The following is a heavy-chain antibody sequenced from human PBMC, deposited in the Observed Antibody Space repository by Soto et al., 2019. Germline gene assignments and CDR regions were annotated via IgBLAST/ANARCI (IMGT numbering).Heavy chain of an antibody. Sequence: ASVMVSCTTSGSTFTSYGSSWGRQAPGQWLEWMGWISAYNGNTNYAQKLQGRVTMTTDTSTSTAYMELRSLRSDDTAVYYCARDLPLRFLEWLPDYYGMDVWGQGTTVTVSS. J-gene: IGHJ6*02. D-gene: IGHD3-3*01. CDR2: ISAYNGNT. V-gene: IGHV1-18*01. CDR1: GSTFTSYG. CDR3: ARDLPLRFLEWLPDYYGMDV.